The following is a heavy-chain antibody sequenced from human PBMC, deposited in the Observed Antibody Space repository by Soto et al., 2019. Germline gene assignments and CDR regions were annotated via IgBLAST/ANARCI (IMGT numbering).Heavy chain of an antibody. CDR1: GGSITSSSYY. V-gene: IGHV4-39*01. Sequence: QLQLQESGPGLVRPSETLSLTCTVSGGSITSSSYYWGWIRQPPGKGLEWIGSIYYSGSTYYNPSLKSRVTISVDTSKNQFALRLSSVTAADTAVYYCARRSSGWSFDYWGQGTLVTVSS. J-gene: IGHJ4*02. CDR3: ARRSSGWSFDY. CDR2: IYYSGST. D-gene: IGHD6-19*01.